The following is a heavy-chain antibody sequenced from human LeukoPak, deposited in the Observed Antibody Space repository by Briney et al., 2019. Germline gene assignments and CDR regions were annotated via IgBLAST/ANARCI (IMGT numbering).Heavy chain of an antibody. Sequence: SETLSLTCAVSGYSISSGYYWGWIRQPPGKGLEWIGSIYHSGSTYYNPSLKSRVTISVDTSKNQFSPKLSSVTAADTAVYYCARAPNLYCSSTSCYFYYFDYWGQGTLVTVSS. V-gene: IGHV4-38-2*01. CDR2: IYHSGST. CDR1: GYSISSGYY. D-gene: IGHD2-2*01. CDR3: ARAPNLYCSSTSCYFYYFDY. J-gene: IGHJ4*02.